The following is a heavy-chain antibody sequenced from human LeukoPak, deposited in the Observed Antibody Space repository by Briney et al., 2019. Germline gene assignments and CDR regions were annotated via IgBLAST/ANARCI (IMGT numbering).Heavy chain of an antibody. D-gene: IGHD4-17*01. CDR3: HSADYGDYENFDY. Sequence: GGSLRLSCVASGVTVSSNFISWVRQAPGKGLEWVSVIYSGGSTYYADSVKGRFTISRDNSKNTLYLQMNSLRAEDTAVYYCHSADYGDYENFDYWGQGTLVTVSS. CDR1: GVTVSSNF. CDR2: IYSGGST. V-gene: IGHV3-53*01. J-gene: IGHJ4*02.